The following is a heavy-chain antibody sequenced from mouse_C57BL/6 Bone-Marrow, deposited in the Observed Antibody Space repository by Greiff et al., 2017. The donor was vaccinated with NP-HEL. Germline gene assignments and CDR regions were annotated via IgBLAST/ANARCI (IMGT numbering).Heavy chain of an antibody. V-gene: IGHV1-15*01. J-gene: IGHJ2*01. CDR3: TQYDYDGVDY. CDR2: IDPETGGT. Sequence: VQLQQSGAELVRPGASVTLSCKASGYTFTDYEMHWVKQTPVHGLEWIGAIDPETGGTAYNQKFKGQAILTADKSSSTAYMVLRSLTAEDSAVYYFTQYDYDGVDYWGQGTTLTVSS. CDR1: GYTFTDYE. D-gene: IGHD2-4*01.